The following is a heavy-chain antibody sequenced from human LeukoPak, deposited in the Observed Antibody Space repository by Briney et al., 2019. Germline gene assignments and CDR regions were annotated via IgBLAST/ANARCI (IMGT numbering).Heavy chain of an antibody. Sequence: SETLSLTCTVSGGSISSGGYYWSWLRQHPGKGLEWIGYIYYSGSTYYNPSLKSRLTISVDTSKNQFSLKLRSVTAADTAVYYCASADYEDAFDIWGQGTMVTVSS. J-gene: IGHJ3*02. CDR3: ASADYEDAFDI. CDR2: IYYSGST. D-gene: IGHD4-17*01. V-gene: IGHV4-31*03. CDR1: GGSISSGGYY.